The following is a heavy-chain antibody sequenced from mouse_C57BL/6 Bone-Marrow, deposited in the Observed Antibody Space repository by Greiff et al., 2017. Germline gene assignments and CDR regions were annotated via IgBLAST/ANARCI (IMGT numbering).Heavy chain of an antibody. Sequence: EVQRVESGGGLVQPGGSLSLSCAASGFTFTDYYMSWVRQPPGKALEWLGFIRNKANGYTTEYSASVKGRFTISRDNSQSILYLQMNARRAEDSATYYCARLWGVYFDYWGQGTTLTVSS. V-gene: IGHV7-3*01. CDR1: GFTFTDYY. CDR2: IRNKANGYTT. D-gene: IGHD4-1*01. CDR3: ARLWGVYFDY. J-gene: IGHJ2*01.